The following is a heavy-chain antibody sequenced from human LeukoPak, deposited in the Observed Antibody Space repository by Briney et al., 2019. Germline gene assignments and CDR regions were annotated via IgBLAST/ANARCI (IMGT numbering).Heavy chain of an antibody. CDR2: IYTSGST. D-gene: IGHD6-13*01. V-gene: IGHV4-4*07. Sequence: SETLSLTCTVSGGSISGYYWSWIRQPAGKGLEWIGRIYTSGSTNYNPSLKSRVTMSVDTSKNQFSLKLSSVTAADTAVYYCARVGIAADYYYYYGMDVWGQGTTVTVSS. CDR1: GGSISGYY. J-gene: IGHJ6*02. CDR3: ARVGIAADYYYYYGMDV.